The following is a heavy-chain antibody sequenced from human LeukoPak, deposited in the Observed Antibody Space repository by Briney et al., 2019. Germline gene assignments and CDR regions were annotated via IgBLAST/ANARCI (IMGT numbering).Heavy chain of an antibody. V-gene: IGHV3-9*02. CDR2: ISWKSGSI. CDR1: VFTSYDYA. D-gene: IGHD6-6*01. CDR3: AKVLLAARLDDAFDI. J-gene: IGHJ3*02. Sequence: GGSLRLSCAASVFTSYDYAMHWVWPAPGKGLGWVSGISWKSGSIGYADSVKGRFTISRDNAKNSLYLEMNSLRAEDTALYYCAKVLLAARLDDAFDIWGQGTMVTVSS.